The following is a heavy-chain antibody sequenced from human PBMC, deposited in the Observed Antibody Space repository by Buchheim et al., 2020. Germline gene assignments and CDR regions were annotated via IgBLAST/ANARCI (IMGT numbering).Heavy chain of an antibody. J-gene: IGHJ4*02. CDR2: IYYSGST. CDR1: GGSVSSGDYY. V-gene: IGHV4-61*08. Sequence: QVQLQESGPGLVKPSETLSLTCTVSGGSVSSGDYYWSWIRQPQGKGLEWIGYIYYSGSTNYNASLKSRVTISVDTSKNKFTLKLSSVTAADTAVYYCARSGGSGPFAFDYWGQGTL. CDR3: ARSGGSGPFAFDY. D-gene: IGHD3-10*01.